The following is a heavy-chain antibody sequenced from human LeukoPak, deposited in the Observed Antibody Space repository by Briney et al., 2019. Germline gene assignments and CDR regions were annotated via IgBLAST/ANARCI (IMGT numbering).Heavy chain of an antibody. V-gene: IGHV3-74*01. Sequence: GGSLRLSCAASGFTFSNYWMHWIRQVPGKGLVWVSHIKYDGSATNYADSVKGRFTISRDNAKNSLYLQMSNLRAEDTAVYFCARGGGLDVWGQGATVTVSS. CDR1: GFTFSNYW. CDR2: IKYDGSAT. D-gene: IGHD3-16*01. CDR3: ARGGGLDV. J-gene: IGHJ6*02.